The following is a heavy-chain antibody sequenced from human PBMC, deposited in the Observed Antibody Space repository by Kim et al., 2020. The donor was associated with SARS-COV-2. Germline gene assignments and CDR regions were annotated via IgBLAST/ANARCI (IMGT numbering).Heavy chain of an antibody. V-gene: IGHV3-33*01. CDR1: GFTFSSYG. Sequence: GGSLRLSCAASGFTFSSYGMHWVRQAPGKGLEWVAVIWYDGSNKYYADSVKGRFTISRDNSKNTLYLQMNSLRAEDTAVYYCARDIQDDAFDIWGQGTMVTVSS. CDR2: IWYDGSNK. J-gene: IGHJ3*02. CDR3: ARDIQDDAFDI.